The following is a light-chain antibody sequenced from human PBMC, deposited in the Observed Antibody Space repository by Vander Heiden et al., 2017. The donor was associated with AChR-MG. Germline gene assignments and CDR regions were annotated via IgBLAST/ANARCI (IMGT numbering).Light chain of an antibody. V-gene: IGLV3-21*02. CDR3: QVGNSRTYHVV. CDR2: EDS. J-gene: IGLJ2*01. Sequence: SPVLTQPPSVSVAPGPTARITCGGNHIGTNRVHWYQTQPGQGPVLAAYEDSGRPAGIPERFSGSNSGNIATVTISRGEAGDAADYYCQVGNSRTYHVVFGGWTKLTVL. CDR1: HIGTNR.